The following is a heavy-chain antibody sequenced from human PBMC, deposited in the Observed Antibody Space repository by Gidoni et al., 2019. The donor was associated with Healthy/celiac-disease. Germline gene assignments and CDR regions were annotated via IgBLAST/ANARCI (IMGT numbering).Heavy chain of an antibody. CDR1: GFTFSSYA. J-gene: IGHJ4*02. CDR3: VKSSGYYPYYFDY. V-gene: IGHV3-64D*06. D-gene: IGHD3-22*01. CDR2: SSSNGGST. Sequence: EVQLVESGGGLVQPGGSLRLSCSASGFTFSSYAMHWVRQAPGKGLEYVSASSSNGGSTYYADSVKGRFTISRDNSKNTLYLQMSSLRAEDTAVYYCVKSSGYYPYYFDYWGQGTLVTVSS.